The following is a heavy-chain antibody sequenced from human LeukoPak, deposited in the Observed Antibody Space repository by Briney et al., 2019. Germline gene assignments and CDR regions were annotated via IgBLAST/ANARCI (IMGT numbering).Heavy chain of an antibody. Sequence: PSETLSLTCAVYGGSFSGYYWSWIRQPPGKGLEWIGEINHSGSTNYNPSLKSRVTISVDTSKNQFSLKLSSVTAADTAVYYCARGVGYCSSTSCYTYHYGMDVWGQGTTVTVSS. CDR3: ARGVGYCSSTSCYTYHYGMDV. CDR2: INHSGST. V-gene: IGHV4-34*01. D-gene: IGHD2-2*01. J-gene: IGHJ6*02. CDR1: GGSFSGYY.